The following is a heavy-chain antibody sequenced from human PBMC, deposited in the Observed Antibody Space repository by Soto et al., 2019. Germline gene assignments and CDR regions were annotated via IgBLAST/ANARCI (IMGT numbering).Heavy chain of an antibody. J-gene: IGHJ5*02. Sequence: PSETLSLTCTVSGGSISSSYWSWIRQPPGKGLEWLAHIYDDGSANYNPSLKSRATISLDMSKNQFSLKLTSVTAADTAVYYCARDKYCSGGSCRKNWFDPWGQGTLVTVS. V-gene: IGHV4-59*01. D-gene: IGHD2-15*01. CDR2: IYDDGSA. CDR1: GGSISSSY. CDR3: ARDKYCSGGSCRKNWFDP.